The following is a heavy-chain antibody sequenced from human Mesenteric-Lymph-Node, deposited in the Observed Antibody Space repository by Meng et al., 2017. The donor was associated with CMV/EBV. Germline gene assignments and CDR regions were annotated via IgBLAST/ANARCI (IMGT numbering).Heavy chain of an antibody. V-gene: IGHV1-46*02. J-gene: IGHJ3*02. CDR3: ASHDPYSASGGAFHI. CDR2: ISPSSGST. CDR1: GYSFNTYD. D-gene: IGHD1-26*01. Sequence: ASVKVSCKASGYSFNTYDIYWVRQAPGQGLEWMGIISPSSGSTSYAQKVQGRFTMTRDTSTSTVSMELSSLRSEDTAVYYCASHDPYSASGGAFHIWGQGTMVTVSS.